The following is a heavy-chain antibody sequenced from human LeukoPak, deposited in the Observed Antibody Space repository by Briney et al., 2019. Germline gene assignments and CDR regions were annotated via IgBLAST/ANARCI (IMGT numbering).Heavy chain of an antibody. J-gene: IGHJ4*02. Sequence: GASVKVSCKASGYTFTGYYMHWVRQAPGQGLEWMGRINPNSGGTNYAQKFQGRVTMTRDTSISTAYMELSRLRSDDTAVYYCAGDIGMTTVTTRDYWGQGTLVTVSS. CDR1: GYTFTGYY. CDR2: INPNSGGT. CDR3: AGDIGMTTVTTRDY. V-gene: IGHV1-2*06. D-gene: IGHD4-17*01.